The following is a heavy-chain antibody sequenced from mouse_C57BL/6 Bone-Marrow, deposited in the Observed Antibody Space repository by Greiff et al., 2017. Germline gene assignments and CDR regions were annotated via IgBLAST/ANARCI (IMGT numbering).Heavy chain of an antibody. J-gene: IGHJ3*01. D-gene: IGHD4-1*01. CDR1: GFTFNTYA. CDR3: VRLTGKGTY. V-gene: IGHV10-3*01. CDR2: IRSKSSNYAT. Sequence: DVQLVESGGGLVQPKGSLKLSCDASGFTFNTYAMHWVRQAPGKGLEWVARIRSKSSNYATYYADSGKDRFTISRDDPQSMLYLQMNHLKTEDTAMYCCVRLTGKGTYWGQGTLVTVSA.